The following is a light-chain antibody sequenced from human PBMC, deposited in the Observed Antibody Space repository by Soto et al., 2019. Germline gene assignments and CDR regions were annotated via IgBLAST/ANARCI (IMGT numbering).Light chain of an antibody. V-gene: IGKV3-15*01. CDR1: QSVRSN. Sequence: EIVMTQSPATLSVSPGERATLSCRASQSVRSNLAWFQQKPGQAPRLLIYGASTRATGIPDRFSGSGYGTDFSLTISGLQSEDCAVYYCQQYNDWPRTFGQWSKVEIK. J-gene: IGKJ1*01. CDR2: GAS. CDR3: QQYNDWPRT.